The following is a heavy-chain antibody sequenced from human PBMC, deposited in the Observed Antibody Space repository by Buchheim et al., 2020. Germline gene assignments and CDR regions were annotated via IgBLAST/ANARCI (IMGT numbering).Heavy chain of an antibody. CDR3: ARGPDSSSWSQTGWFDP. D-gene: IGHD6-13*01. CDR2: IYSSGRT. CDR1: GDSISSGDYY. J-gene: IGHJ5*02. Sequence: QVQLQESGPGLVKPSQTLSLTCTVSGDSISSGDYYWTWIRQPPGKGLEWIGYIYSSGRTYYSSSLKSRLTISRDTSKNQFSLSLISATAADTAVYYCARGPDSSSWSQTGWFDPWGQGTL. V-gene: IGHV4-30-4*01.